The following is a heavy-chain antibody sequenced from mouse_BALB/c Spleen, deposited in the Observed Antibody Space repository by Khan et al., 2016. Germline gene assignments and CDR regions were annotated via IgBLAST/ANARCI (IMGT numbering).Heavy chain of an antibody. CDR1: GYTFTDYA. CDR2: INIYYDNT. Sequence: VQLQESGPELVRPGESVKISCKGSGYTFTDYAMHWVKQSHAKSLEWIGVINIYYDNTNYNQKFKGKATMTVDKSSSTAYMELARLTSEDSAIXYCERSRLPYVMDYWGQGTSVTVSS. J-gene: IGHJ4*01. CDR3: ERSRLPYVMDY. D-gene: IGHD3-2*02. V-gene: IGHV1S137*01.